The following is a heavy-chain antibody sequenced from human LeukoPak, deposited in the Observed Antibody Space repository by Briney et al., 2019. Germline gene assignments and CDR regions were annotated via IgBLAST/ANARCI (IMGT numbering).Heavy chain of an antibody. CDR3: ASYSYYYDSSGYFDY. CDR2: IYYSGST. J-gene: IGHJ4*02. Sequence: SETLSLTCTVSGGSISSYYWSWIRQPPGKGLEWIGYIYYSGSTNYNPSLKSRVTISVDTSKNQFSLKLSFVTAADTAVYYCASYSYYYDSSGYFDYWGQGTLVTVSS. D-gene: IGHD3-22*01. CDR1: GGSISSYY. V-gene: IGHV4-59*01.